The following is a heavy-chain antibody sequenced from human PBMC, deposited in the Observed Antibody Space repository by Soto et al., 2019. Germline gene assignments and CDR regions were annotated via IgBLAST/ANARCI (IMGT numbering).Heavy chain of an antibody. J-gene: IGHJ6*03. V-gene: IGHV3-74*01. Sequence: GGSLRLSCAASGFTFSSYWMHWVRQAPGKGLVWVSRINSDGSSTSYADSVKGRFTISRDNAKNTLYLQMNSLRAEDTAVYYCARGGYSSSYYVAYYYYYMDVWGKGTTVTVYS. D-gene: IGHD6-13*01. CDR2: INSDGSST. CDR3: ARGGYSSSYYVAYYYYYMDV. CDR1: GFTFSSYW.